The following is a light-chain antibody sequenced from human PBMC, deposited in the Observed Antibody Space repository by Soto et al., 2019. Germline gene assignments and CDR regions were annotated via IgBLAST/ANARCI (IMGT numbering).Light chain of an antibody. J-gene: IGKJ1*01. V-gene: IGKV3-15*01. CDR3: QQYXNWPRT. Sequence: EIVMTQSPATLSVSPGERATLSCRASQSVSSNLAWFQQKPGQAPRLLIYGASTRATGIPARFSGSGSGTEFTLTISSLQSEDFAVYYCQQYXNWPRTFGQGTKV. CDR1: QSVSSN. CDR2: GAS.